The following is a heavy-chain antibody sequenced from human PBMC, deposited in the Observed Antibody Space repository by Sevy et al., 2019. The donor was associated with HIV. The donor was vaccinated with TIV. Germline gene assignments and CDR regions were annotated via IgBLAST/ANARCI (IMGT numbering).Heavy chain of an antibody. CDR2: ISYDGSNK. J-gene: IGHJ1*01. Sequence: GGYLRLSCAASGFTFSSYAMHWVRQAPGKGLEWVAVISYDGSNKYYADSVKGRFTISRDNSKNTLYLQMNSLRAEDTAVYYCARDQETVTIEYFQHWGQGTLVTVSS. CDR1: GFTFSSYA. D-gene: IGHD4-17*01. CDR3: ARDQETVTIEYFQH. V-gene: IGHV3-30-3*01.